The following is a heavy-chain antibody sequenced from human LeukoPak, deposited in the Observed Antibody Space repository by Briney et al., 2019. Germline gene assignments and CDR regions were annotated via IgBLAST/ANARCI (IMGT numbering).Heavy chain of an antibody. J-gene: IGHJ4*02. CDR1: GFTFSSCA. Sequence: PGGSLRLSCAASGFTFSSCAMSWVRQAPGKGLEWVSTIIDSGSSIYYADSVEGRFTISRDNSKDTLYLQMDSLRAGDTAVYYCAKDPIFSGSYGVFDSWGQGTLVTVSS. CDR3: AKDPIFSGSYGVFDS. CDR2: IIDSGSSI. V-gene: IGHV3-23*01. D-gene: IGHD1-26*01.